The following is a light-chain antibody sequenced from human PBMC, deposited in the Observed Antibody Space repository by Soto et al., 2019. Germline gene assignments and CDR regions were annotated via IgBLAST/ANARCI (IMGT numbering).Light chain of an antibody. CDR3: SSYTSSNSWV. CDR2: EVS. V-gene: IGLV2-14*01. CDR1: SSDVGGYNY. J-gene: IGLJ3*02. Sequence: QSVLTQPASVSGSPGQSITISCTGTSSDVGGYNYVSWYRQHPGRAPKLMIYEVSNRPSGVSNRFSGSKSGNTASLTISGLQAEDEAAYYCSSYTSSNSWVFGGGTKLTVL.